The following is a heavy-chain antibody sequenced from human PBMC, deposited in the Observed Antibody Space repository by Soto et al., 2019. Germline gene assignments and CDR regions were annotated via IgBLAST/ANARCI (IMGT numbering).Heavy chain of an antibody. CDR3: ARGRGRWLQLYYSVY. J-gene: IGHJ4*02. D-gene: IGHD1-1*01. CDR1: GGSFSGYY. CDR2: INHSGST. V-gene: IGHV4-34*01. Sequence: QVQLQQWGAGLLKPSETLSLTCAVYGGSFSGYYWSWIRQPPGKGLEWIGEINHSGSTNYNPSLKRRVTISVDTSKNQFSLQLSSVTAADTAVYYCARGRGRWLQLYYSVYWGQGTLVTVSS.